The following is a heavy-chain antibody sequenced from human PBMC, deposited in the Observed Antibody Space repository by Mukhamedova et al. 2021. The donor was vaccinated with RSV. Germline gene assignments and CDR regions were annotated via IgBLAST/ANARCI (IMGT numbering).Heavy chain of an antibody. CDR3: VREGYPAAGGFDY. D-gene: IGHD6-25*01. V-gene: IGHV4-4*07. Sequence: GKGLEWIGRINTSGSTNYNPSLQSRGTMSVDTSKNQFSLKLTSVTAADTAVYYCVREGYPAAGGFDYWCQGTLVTVSS. CDR2: INTSGST. J-gene: IGHJ4*02.